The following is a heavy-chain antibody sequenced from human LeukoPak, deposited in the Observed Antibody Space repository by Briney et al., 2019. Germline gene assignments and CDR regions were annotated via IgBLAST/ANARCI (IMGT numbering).Heavy chain of an antibody. Sequence: GASVKVSCKASGYTFTSYYMHWVRQAPGQGREWRGIINPSGGSTSYAQKLQGRVTMTRDTSTSTVYMELSSLRSEDTAVYYCAREADSYGSYDYWGQGTLVTVSS. CDR1: GYTFTSYY. J-gene: IGHJ4*02. V-gene: IGHV1-46*04. CDR2: INPSGGST. D-gene: IGHD5-18*01. CDR3: AREADSYGSYDY.